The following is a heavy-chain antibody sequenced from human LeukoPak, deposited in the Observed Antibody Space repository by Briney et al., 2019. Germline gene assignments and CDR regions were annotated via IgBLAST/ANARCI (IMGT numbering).Heavy chain of an antibody. V-gene: IGHV3-23*01. CDR2: ISGSGGST. CDR3: AKARDYDFWSGYSSYFDY. CDR1: GFTFSSYA. Sequence: GGSLRLSCAASGFTFSSYAMSWVRQAPGKGLEWVSAISGSGGSTYYAESVKGRSTISRDNSKNTLYLQMNSLRAEDTAVYYCAKARDYDFWSGYSSYFDYWGQGTLVTVSS. J-gene: IGHJ4*02. D-gene: IGHD3-3*01.